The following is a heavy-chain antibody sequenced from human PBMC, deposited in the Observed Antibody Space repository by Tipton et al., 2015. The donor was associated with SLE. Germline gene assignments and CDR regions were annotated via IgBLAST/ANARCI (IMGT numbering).Heavy chain of an antibody. Sequence: SLRLSCAASGFTVSSNYMSWVRQAPGKGLEWVSVIYSGGSTYYADSVKGRFTISRDNSKNTLYLQMNSLRAEDTAVYYCARVQPPLIAALGTDYWGQGTLVTVSS. CDR2: IYSGGST. D-gene: IGHD6-25*01. V-gene: IGHV3-53*05. CDR1: GFTVSSNY. J-gene: IGHJ4*02. CDR3: ARVQPPLIAALGTDY.